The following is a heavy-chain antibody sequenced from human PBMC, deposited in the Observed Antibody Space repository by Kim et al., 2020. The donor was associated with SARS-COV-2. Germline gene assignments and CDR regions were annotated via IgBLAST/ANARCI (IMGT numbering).Heavy chain of an antibody. CDR3: ARSQTTVTTLDYYYYMDV. CDR2: INAGNGNT. V-gene: IGHV1-3*01. D-gene: IGHD4-17*01. Sequence: ASVKVSCKASGYTFTSYAMHWVRQAPGQRLEWMGWINAGNGNTKYSQKFQGRVTITRDTSASTAYMELSSLRSEDTAVYYCARSQTTVTTLDYYYYMDVWGKGTTVTVSS. J-gene: IGHJ6*03. CDR1: GYTFTSYA.